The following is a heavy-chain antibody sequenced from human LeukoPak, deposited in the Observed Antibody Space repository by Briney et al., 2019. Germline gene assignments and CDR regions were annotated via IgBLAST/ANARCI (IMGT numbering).Heavy chain of an antibody. CDR3: ARDDLGYCSSTSCFYYGMDV. V-gene: IGHV4-31*03. J-gene: IGHJ6*02. D-gene: IGHD2-2*01. CDR1: GGSISSGGYY. Sequence: SETLSLTCTVSGGSISSGGYYWSWIRQHPGKGLEWIGYIYYSGSTYYNPSLKSRVTISVDTSKNQFSLKLSSVTAADTAVYYCARDDLGYCSSTSCFYYGMDVWGQGTTVTVSS. CDR2: IYYSGST.